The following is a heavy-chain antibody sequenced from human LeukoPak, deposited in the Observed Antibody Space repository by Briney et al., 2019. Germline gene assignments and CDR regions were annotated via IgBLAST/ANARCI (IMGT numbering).Heavy chain of an antibody. D-gene: IGHD3-10*01. V-gene: IGHV3-30-3*01. CDR2: ISYDGSNK. J-gene: IGHJ4*02. Sequence: PGGSLRLSCAASGFTFSSYAMHWVRQAPGKGLEWVAVISYDGSNKYYADSVKGRFTISRDNSKNTLYLQMNSLRAEDTAVYYCARDLAMVRGVIPRAFDYWGQGTLVTVSS. CDR3: ARDLAMVRGVIPRAFDY. CDR1: GFTFSSYA.